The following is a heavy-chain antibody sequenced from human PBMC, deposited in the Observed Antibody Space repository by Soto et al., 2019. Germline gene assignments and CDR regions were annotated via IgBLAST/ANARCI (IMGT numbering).Heavy chain of an antibody. CDR1: GFVFSNAW. V-gene: IGHV3-15*07. J-gene: IGHJ4*02. Sequence: EVRLVESGGGLVKPGDSLRLSCAASGFVFSNAWMNWVRQAPGKGLEWVGRIKSKAAGGTTDHGAPVKGRFTISRDDSKDTVYLQMNSLKTEDTALYYCTSYPVGYGSGWQNDYWGQGTLVTVSS. CDR3: TSYPVGYGSGWQNDY. CDR2: IKSKAAGGTT. D-gene: IGHD6-19*01.